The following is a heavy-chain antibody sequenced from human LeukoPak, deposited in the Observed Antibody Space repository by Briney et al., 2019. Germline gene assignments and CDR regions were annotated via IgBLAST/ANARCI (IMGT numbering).Heavy chain of an antibody. Sequence: PGRSLRLSCAASGFTFSSYAMHWVRQAPGKGLGWVAVISYDGSNKYYADSVKGRFTTSRDNSKNTLYLQMNSLRAEDTAVYYCAKEGHFGGQLDDSGQGTLVTLPS. D-gene: IGHD3-3*01. CDR3: AKEGHFGGQLDD. V-gene: IGHV3-30-3*01. CDR1: GFTFSSYA. CDR2: ISYDGSNK. J-gene: IGHJ4*01.